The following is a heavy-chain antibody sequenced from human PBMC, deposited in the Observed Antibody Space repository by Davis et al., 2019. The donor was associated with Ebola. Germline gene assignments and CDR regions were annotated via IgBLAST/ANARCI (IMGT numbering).Heavy chain of an antibody. CDR2: ISAYNGNT. CDR3: ARAFGSGYYGGFDY. Sequence: ASVKVSCKASGYTFTSYAMHWVRQAPGQRLEWMGWISAYNGNTNYAQKLQGRVTMTTDTSTSTAYMELRSLRSEDTAVYYCARAFGSGYYGGFDYWGQGTLVTVSS. J-gene: IGHJ4*02. D-gene: IGHD3-3*01. CDR1: GYTFTSYA. V-gene: IGHV1-3*01.